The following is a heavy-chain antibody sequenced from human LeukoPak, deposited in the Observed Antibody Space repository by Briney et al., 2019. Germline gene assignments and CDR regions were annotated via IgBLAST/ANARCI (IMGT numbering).Heavy chain of an antibody. Sequence: SETLSLTCTVSGGSISSSYGTWIRQPPGKGLEWIGYIFYSGGTNYNPSLKSRVTISVDTSRNQFSLKLSSVTAADTAVYYCAKDGAFWRHWGQGTLVTVSS. CDR2: IFYSGGT. D-gene: IGHD4/OR15-4a*01. V-gene: IGHV4-59*01. CDR3: AKDGAFWRH. J-gene: IGHJ4*02. CDR1: GGSISSSY.